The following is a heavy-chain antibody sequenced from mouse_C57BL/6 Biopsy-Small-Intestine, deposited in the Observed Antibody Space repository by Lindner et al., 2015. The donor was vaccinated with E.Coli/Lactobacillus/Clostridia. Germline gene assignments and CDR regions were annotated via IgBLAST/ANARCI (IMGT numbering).Heavy chain of an antibody. Sequence: SVKVSCKASGYTFTNYYIHWVRQAPGQGLEWMGIINPSAGSTSYTQKFQGRVTMTSDTSTSTVYMELSGLRSEDTAFYYCTRYRGDSHYCASTSCYSISNNWFDPWGQGTLVTVSS. J-gene: IGHJ4*01. CDR3: TRYRGDSHYCASTSCYSISNNWFDP. CDR1: GYTFTNYY. V-gene: IGHV1S12*01. CDR2: INPSAGST. D-gene: IGHD4-1*02.